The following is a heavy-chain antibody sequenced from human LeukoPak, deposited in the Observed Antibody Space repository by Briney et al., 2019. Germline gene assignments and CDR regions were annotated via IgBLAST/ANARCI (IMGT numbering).Heavy chain of an antibody. D-gene: IGHD6-19*01. CDR3: ARRGLVGGWYKDGMDV. CDR1: GYTFTSYD. CDR2: MNPNSGNT. Sequence: GASVKVSCKASGYTFTSYDINWVRQATGQGLEWMGWMNPNSGNTGYAQKFQGRVTMTRNTSISTAYMELSSLRSEDTAVYYCARRGLVGGWYKDGMDVWGQGTTVTVSS. J-gene: IGHJ6*02. V-gene: IGHV1-8*01.